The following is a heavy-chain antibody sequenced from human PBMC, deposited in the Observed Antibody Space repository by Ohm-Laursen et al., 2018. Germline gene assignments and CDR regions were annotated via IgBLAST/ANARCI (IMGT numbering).Heavy chain of an antibody. CDR1: GGSISSYY. CDR3: ARELGAVAGSIDY. Sequence: TLSLTCTVSGGSISSYYWSWIRQPPGKGPEWIGYIYYSGSTNYNPSLKSRVTISVDTSKNQFSLKLSSVTAADTAVYYCARELGAVAGSIDYWGQGTLVTVTA. CDR2: IYYSGST. D-gene: IGHD6-19*01. J-gene: IGHJ4*02. V-gene: IGHV4-59*01.